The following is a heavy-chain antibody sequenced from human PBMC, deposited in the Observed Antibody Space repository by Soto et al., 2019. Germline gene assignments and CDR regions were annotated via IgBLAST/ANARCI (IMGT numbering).Heavy chain of an antibody. D-gene: IGHD3-10*01. J-gene: IGHJ4*02. CDR3: ARAQGSGFLVS. CDR1: GGSSSSGDYY. V-gene: IGHV4-30-4*01. Sequence: TSEILCLTCTVSGGSSSSGDYYWSWIRQPPGKGLECIGYTYYRWSTYYNPSLKSRVPISVDTSKNQFSLKLSSVTAADTAVYYCARAQGSGFLVSWGQGTLVTVSS. CDR2: TYYRWST.